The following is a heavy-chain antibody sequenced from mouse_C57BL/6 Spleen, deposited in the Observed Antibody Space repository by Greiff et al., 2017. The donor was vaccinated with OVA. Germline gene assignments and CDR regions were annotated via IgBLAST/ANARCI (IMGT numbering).Heavy chain of an antibody. CDR3: ARSGRTGTGFDY. Sequence: QVQLQQSGAEPVKPGASVKTSCKASGYALSSHWMTWVKQRPGTGLEWVGQIYPGDGDTTYHGKFKGKAAQTADKASSTAYMPLSSLTSEDSAVSFCARSGRTGTGFDYWGQGTTLTVSS. CDR1: GYALSSHW. V-gene: IGHV1-80*01. J-gene: IGHJ2*01. D-gene: IGHD4-1*01. CDR2: IYPGDGDT.